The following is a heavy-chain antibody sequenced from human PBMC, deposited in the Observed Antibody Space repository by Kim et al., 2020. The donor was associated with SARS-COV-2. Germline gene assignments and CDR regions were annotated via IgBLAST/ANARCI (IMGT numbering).Heavy chain of an antibody. J-gene: IGHJ4*02. CDR3: PSALGH. Sequence: SETLSLTCTVSGDSLSSDYWSWNRQPAGKGLEWIGRIYTSGRTNYNPSLQSRVTMSVDISKNQFSLKLTSVTAADTAVYYLPSALGHWGQGTLVTSPS. CDR2: IYTSGRT. D-gene: IGHD3-16*02. V-gene: IGHV4-4*07. CDR1: GDSLSSDY.